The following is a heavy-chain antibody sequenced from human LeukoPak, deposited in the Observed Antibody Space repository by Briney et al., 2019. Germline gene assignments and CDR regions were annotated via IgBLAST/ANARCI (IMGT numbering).Heavy chain of an antibody. V-gene: IGHV1-2*02. D-gene: IGHD3-10*01. CDR1: GYTFTGYY. CDR3: GRIGDGSGSYAFDI. CDR2: INPNSGGT. Sequence: ASVKVSCKASGYTFTGYYMHWVRQAPGQGLEWMGWINPNSGGTNYAQKFQGRVTMTRDTSISTAYMELSRLRSDDTAVYYCGRIGDGSGSYAFDIWGQGTMVTVSS. J-gene: IGHJ3*02.